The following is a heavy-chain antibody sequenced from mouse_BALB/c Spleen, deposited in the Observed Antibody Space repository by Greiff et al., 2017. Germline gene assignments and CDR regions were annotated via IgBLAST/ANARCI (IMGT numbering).Heavy chain of an antibody. D-gene: IGHD2-4*01. CDR3: AREGLNAMDY. CDR2: IYPGDGDT. Sequence: QVQLKESGAELARPGASVKLSCKASGYTFTSYWMQWVKQRPGQGLEWIGAIYPGDGDTRYTQKFKGKATLTADKSSSTAYMQLSSLASEDSAVYYCAREGLNAMDYWGQGTSVTVSS. V-gene: IGHV1-87*01. CDR1: GYTFTSYW. J-gene: IGHJ4*01.